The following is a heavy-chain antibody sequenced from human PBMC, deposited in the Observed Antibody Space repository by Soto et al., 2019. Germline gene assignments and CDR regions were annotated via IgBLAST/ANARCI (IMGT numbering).Heavy chain of an antibody. CDR1: GASISSSSYY. V-gene: IGHV4-39*01. CDR2: IYYSGST. D-gene: IGHD2-8*02. Sequence: PSETLSLTCTVYGASISSSSYYWAWIRQPPGKGLEWIGSIYYSGSTYYNPSLKSRVTISVDTSKNQFALKLSSVTAADTAVYYCARSGDYYGMDVWGQGTTVTVSS. J-gene: IGHJ6*02. CDR3: ARSGDYYGMDV.